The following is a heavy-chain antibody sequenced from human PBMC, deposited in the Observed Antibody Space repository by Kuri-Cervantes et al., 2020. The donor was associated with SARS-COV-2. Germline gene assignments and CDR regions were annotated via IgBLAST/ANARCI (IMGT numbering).Heavy chain of an antibody. CDR3: ASSGWDYYDSSGYYYYYYGMDV. V-gene: IGHV3-23*01. D-gene: IGHD3-22*01. Sequence: GGSLRLSCAASGFTLSSYAMSWVRQAPGKGLEWVSAISGSGGSTYYADSVKGRFTISRDNSKNTLYLQMNSLRAEDTAVYYCASSGWDYYDSSGYYYYYYGMDVWGQGTTVTVSS. CDR2: ISGSGGST. J-gene: IGHJ6*02. CDR1: GFTLSSYA.